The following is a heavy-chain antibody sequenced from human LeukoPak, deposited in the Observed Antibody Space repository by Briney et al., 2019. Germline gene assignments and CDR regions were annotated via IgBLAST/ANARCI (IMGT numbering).Heavy chain of an antibody. CDR3: ARTWRRGYGMDV. Sequence: GGSLRLSCAASGFTVSSNYMSWVRQAPGKGLEWVSVIYRGGSTYYADSVKGRFTISRDNSKNTLYLQMNSLRAEDTAVYYCARTWRRGYGMDVWGKGTTVTVSS. V-gene: IGHV3-66*02. CDR1: GFTVSSNY. D-gene: IGHD5-12*01. J-gene: IGHJ6*04. CDR2: IYRGGST.